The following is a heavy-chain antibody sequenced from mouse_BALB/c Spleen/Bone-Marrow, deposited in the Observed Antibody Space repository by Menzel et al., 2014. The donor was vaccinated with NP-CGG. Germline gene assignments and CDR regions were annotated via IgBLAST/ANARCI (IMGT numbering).Heavy chain of an antibody. CDR2: IDPETGGT. CDR3: TREGYGNSYYFDY. D-gene: IGHD2-1*01. Sequence: QVQLKLSGAELVRPGASVTLSCKASGYTFTDYEMHWVKQTPVHGLEWIGAIDPETGGTAYNQKFKGKATLTADKSSSTAYMELRSLTSEDSAVYYCTREGYGNSYYFDYWGQGTTLTVSS. J-gene: IGHJ2*01. V-gene: IGHV1-15*01. CDR1: GYTFTDYE.